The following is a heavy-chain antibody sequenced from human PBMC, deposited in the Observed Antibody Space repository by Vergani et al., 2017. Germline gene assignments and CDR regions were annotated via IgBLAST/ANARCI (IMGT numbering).Heavy chain of an antibody. V-gene: IGHV3-23*01. D-gene: IGHD1-1*01. J-gene: IGHJ5*01. CDR3: ARWGNEKRLDS. CDR2: ISSGGGDI. CDR1: GFTFDTYT. Sequence: EVQLLESGGGLVQPGGSRRLSCAGAGFTFDTYTMAYVRQAPGKGLEWVATISSGGGDIFYADSVKGRFTISRDNSKNTLFLQMNSLKDEDTAVYYCARWGNEKRLDSWGQGTLVTVSS.